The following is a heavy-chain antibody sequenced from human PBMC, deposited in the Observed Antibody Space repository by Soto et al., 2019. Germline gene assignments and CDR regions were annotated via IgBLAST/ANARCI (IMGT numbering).Heavy chain of an antibody. J-gene: IGHJ5*02. CDR3: ARRIQLWLGESWFDP. D-gene: IGHD5-18*01. Sequence: GESLKISCKGSGYSFTSYWIGWVRQMPGKGLEWMGIIYPGDSDTRYSPSFQGQVTISADKSISTAYLQWSSLKASDTAMYYCARRIQLWLGESWFDPWGQGTLVTVSS. V-gene: IGHV5-51*01. CDR2: IYPGDSDT. CDR1: GYSFTSYW.